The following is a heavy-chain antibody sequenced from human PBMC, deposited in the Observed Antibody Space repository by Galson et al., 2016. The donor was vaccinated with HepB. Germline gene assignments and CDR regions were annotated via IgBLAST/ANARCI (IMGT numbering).Heavy chain of an antibody. J-gene: IGHJ4*02. CDR2: IDHRGIT. CDR1: GGSFRGYY. CDR3: ARGLVGTTALGY. V-gene: IGHV4-34*01. Sequence: ETLSLTCAVNGGSFRGYYWSWIRQPPGKGLEWIGEIDHRGITNYNPSLKSRVAISVDTSKKELSLRLNSVTAADTAVYYCARGLVGTTALGYWGQGTLVSVSS. D-gene: IGHD1-1*01.